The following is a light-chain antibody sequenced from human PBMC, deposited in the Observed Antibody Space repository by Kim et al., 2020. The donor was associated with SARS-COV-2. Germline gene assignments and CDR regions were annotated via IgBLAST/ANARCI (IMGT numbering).Light chain of an antibody. V-gene: IGLV4-69*01. J-gene: IGLJ3*02. Sequence: QPVLTQSPSASASLGVSVKLTCTLSSGHSDYAVAWHQQQPEKGPRYLMKVDSDGSHNKGDGIPDRFSGSSSGAERYLTISSLQSEDEGDYYCQTWGAGIWVFGGGTQLTVL. CDR1: SGHSDYA. CDR2: VDSDGSH. CDR3: QTWGAGIWV.